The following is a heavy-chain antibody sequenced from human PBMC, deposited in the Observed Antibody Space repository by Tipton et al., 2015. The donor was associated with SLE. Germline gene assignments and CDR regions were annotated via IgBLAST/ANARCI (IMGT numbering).Heavy chain of an antibody. CDR1: GFTFGSYE. CDR2: ISSSGRTI. J-gene: IGHJ6*02. Sequence: SLRLSCAASGFTFGSYEMNWVRQAPGKGLEWVSYISSSGRTIYYGDSAKGRFTISRDNAKNSLYLQMNSLRAEDTAVYYCARQQRGRGMDVWGQGTTVTGSS. V-gene: IGHV3-48*03. D-gene: IGHD6-13*01. CDR3: ARQQRGRGMDV.